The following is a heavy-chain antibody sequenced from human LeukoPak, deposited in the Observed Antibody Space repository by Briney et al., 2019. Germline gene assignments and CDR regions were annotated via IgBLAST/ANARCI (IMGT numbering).Heavy chain of an antibody. CDR2: ISSSSSTI. V-gene: IGHV3-48*01. CDR1: GFTFSSYS. Sequence: TGGSLRLSCAASGFTFSSYSMTWVRQAPGKGLDWVSYISSSSSTISYADSVKGRFTISRDNAKNSLYLQMNSLRAEDTAVYYCARDHSSGYMLYFDYWGQGTLVTVSS. J-gene: IGHJ4*02. CDR3: ARDHSSGYMLYFDY. D-gene: IGHD3-22*01.